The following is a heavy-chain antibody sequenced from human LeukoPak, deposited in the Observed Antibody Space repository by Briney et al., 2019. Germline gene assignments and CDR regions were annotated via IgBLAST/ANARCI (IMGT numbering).Heavy chain of an antibody. D-gene: IGHD6-6*01. J-gene: IGHJ4*02. CDR1: GVTSNY. CDR3: AGGGEAARSLAY. CDR2: IYNGGTT. V-gene: IGHV3-66*02. Sequence: GGSLRLSCAASGVTSNYMTWVRQAPGKGLERVSVIYNGGTTYYADSVKGRFTISRDNSKSTLFVYLQMNSLRTDDTALYYCAGGGEAARSLAYWGQGALVTVSS.